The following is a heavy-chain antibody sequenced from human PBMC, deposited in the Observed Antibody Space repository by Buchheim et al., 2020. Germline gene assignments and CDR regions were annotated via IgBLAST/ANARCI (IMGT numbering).Heavy chain of an antibody. CDR3: AKDKIQNEWYHYYGMDV. Sequence: EVQLLESGGGLVQPGGSLRLSCAASGFTFSSYAMSWVRQAPGKGLEWVSAISGSGGSTYYADSVKGRLTISRDNSKNTLYLQMNSLRGEDTGVYYCAKDKIQNEWYHYYGMDVWGQGTT. J-gene: IGHJ6*02. D-gene: IGHD1-1*01. CDR1: GFTFSSYA. CDR2: ISGSGGST. V-gene: IGHV3-23*01.